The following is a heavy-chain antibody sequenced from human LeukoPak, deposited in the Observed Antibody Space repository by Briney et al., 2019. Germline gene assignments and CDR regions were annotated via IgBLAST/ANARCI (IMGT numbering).Heavy chain of an antibody. D-gene: IGHD3-16*01. CDR1: GDSVSSNSAA. CDR2: TYYRSKLYY. CDR3: ARGGSGGRALDY. V-gene: IGHV6-1*01. Sequence: SQTLSLTCALSGDSVSSNSAAWNWIRQSPSRGLEWLVRTYYRSKLYYDYAVSVKSRITINPDTSKNQFSLQLNSLTPEDTAVYYCARGGSGGRALDYWGQGTLVTASS. J-gene: IGHJ4*02.